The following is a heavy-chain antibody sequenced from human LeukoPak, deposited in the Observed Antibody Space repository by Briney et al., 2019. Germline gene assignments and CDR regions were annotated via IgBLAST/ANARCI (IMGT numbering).Heavy chain of an antibody. CDR3: AILRGRVTPGDY. D-gene: IGHD3-10*01. V-gene: IGHV3-23*01. J-gene: IGHJ4*02. CDR1: GFPFSSYG. CDR2: INADGGST. Sequence: GGSLRLSCAASGFPFSSYGMSWARQAPGKGLEWVSTINADGGSTFYADSVEGRFTISRDNSKNTLSLLLNSLRAEDTALYYCAILRGRVTPGDYRGQGTLVTVSS.